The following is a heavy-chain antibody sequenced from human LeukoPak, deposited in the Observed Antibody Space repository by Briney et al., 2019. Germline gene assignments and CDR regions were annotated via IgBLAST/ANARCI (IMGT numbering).Heavy chain of an antibody. Sequence: PGRSLRLSCAASGFPFSNYAMRWVRQAPGKGLDWVAVISYDGTNKYFADSVKGRFSISRDNSKNTLYLQMNSLRTEDTAVYYCARDRCSTSCNSPYNWFDPWGQGTLVTVSS. CDR2: ISYDGTNK. V-gene: IGHV3-30*01. CDR3: ARDRCSTSCNSPYNWFDP. D-gene: IGHD2-2*01. J-gene: IGHJ5*02. CDR1: GFPFSNYA.